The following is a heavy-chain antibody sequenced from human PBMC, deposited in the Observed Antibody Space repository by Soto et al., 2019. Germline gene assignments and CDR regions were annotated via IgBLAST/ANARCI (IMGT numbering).Heavy chain of an antibody. D-gene: IGHD3-22*01. CDR1: GNSISSGVYC. CDR2: ISYGGSS. Sequence: ALASTCTFSGNSISSGVYCGSWTRRPPGEGLEWIGDISYGGSSYHKLSLKGRVIISADTSKTTCSLTRSSVTAPDTTVYYCAREARDLYYYDSRQLYRFDSWGKGTLVTVS. CDR3: AREARDLYYYDSRQLYRFDS. V-gene: IGHV4-30-4*01. J-gene: IGHJ4*02.